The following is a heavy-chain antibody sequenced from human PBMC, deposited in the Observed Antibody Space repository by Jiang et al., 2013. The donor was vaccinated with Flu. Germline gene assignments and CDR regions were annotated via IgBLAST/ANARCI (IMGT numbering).Heavy chain of an antibody. CDR2: IIPILGIA. Sequence: SSYAISWVRQAPGQGLEWMGGIIPILGIANYAQKFQGRVTITADKSTSTAYMELSSLRSEDTAVYYCAREGVVVPAAQRGNYYYGMDVWGQGTTVTVSS. D-gene: IGHD2-2*01. CDR3: AREGVVVPAAQRGNYYYGMDV. V-gene: IGHV1-69*10. J-gene: IGHJ6*02. CDR1: SSYA.